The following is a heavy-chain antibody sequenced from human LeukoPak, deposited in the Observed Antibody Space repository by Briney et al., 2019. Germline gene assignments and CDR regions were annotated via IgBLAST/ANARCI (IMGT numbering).Heavy chain of an antibody. CDR3: ALTRADSSGWGSFHV. Sequence: GGSLRLSCAASGLTFSNYAMNWVRQTPGSGLKWVSGISGSGGDTYYADSVKGRFTISRDNSKNTLYLQMNSLRADDTAVYYCALTRADSSGWGSFHVWGPGTMVTVSS. J-gene: IGHJ3*01. D-gene: IGHD3-22*01. V-gene: IGHV3-23*01. CDR2: ISGSGGDT. CDR1: GLTFSNYA.